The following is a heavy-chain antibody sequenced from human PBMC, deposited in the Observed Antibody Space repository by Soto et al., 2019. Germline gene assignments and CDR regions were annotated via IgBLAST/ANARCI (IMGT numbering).Heavy chain of an antibody. J-gene: IGHJ4*02. CDR1: GGSISSYY. V-gene: IGHV4-59*01. Sequence: SETLSLTCTVSGGSISSYYWSWIRQPPGKGLEWIGYIYYSGSTNYNPSLKSRVTISVDTSKNQFSLKLSSVTAADTAVYYCARVRYYDSSGYYYFDYWGQGNLVGVYS. D-gene: IGHD3-22*01. CDR3: ARVRYYDSSGYYYFDY. CDR2: IYYSGST.